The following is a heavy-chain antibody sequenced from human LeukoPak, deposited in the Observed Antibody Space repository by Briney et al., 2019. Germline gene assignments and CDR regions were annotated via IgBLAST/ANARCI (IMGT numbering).Heavy chain of an antibody. J-gene: IGHJ4*02. V-gene: IGHV4-4*07. CDR2: IHTTGST. CDR3: ARINGGI. Sequence: SETLSLTCTVSGGSISGYYWSWIRQSAGKGLEWIGRIHTTGSTNYNPSLQTRVTMSVDTFRNQFSLNLISVTAADTAVYYCARINGGIWGQGTLVTVSS. D-gene: IGHD2-8*01. CDR1: GGSISGYY.